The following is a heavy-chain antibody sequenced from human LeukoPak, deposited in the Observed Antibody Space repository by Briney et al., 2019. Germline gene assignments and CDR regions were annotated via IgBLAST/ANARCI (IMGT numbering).Heavy chain of an antibody. CDR2: IYPGDSDT. J-gene: IGHJ3*02. D-gene: IGHD5-18*01. CDR3: ARDDTAMAPQSAFDI. Sequence: GESLKISCKGSGYSFTSYWIGWVRQMPGKGLEWMGIIYPGDSDTRYSPSFQGQVTISADKSISTAYLQWSSLKASDTAMYYCARDDTAMAPQSAFDIWGQGTMVTVSS. CDR1: GYSFTSYW. V-gene: IGHV5-51*01.